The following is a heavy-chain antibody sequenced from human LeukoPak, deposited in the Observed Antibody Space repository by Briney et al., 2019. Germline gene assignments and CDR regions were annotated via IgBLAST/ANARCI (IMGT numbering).Heavy chain of an antibody. Sequence: GASVKVSCKASGYTFTGYYMHWVRQAPGQGLEWMGWINPNSGGTNYAQKFQGRVTMTRDTSISTAYMELGRLRSDDTAVYYCAREDYYDSSGYPLYRAAFDIWGQGTMVTVSS. V-gene: IGHV1-2*02. CDR1: GYTFTGYY. CDR3: AREDYYDSSGYPLYRAAFDI. D-gene: IGHD3-22*01. J-gene: IGHJ3*02. CDR2: INPNSGGT.